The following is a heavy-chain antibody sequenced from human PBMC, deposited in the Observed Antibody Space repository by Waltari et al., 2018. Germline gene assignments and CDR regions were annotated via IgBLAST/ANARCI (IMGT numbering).Heavy chain of an antibody. Sequence: EVHLVDSGGGLVQPGGSLSLSCDASGFTFSRYWMSWVRQTPGKGLEWVANINYDGRQKYYVDSVKGRFAISRDNARNSVYLQMNSLRVEDTAVYYCAKSRGFEYWGQGALITVSS. V-gene: IGHV3-7*01. D-gene: IGHD3-10*01. CDR3: AKSRGFEY. CDR1: GFTFSRYW. CDR2: INYDGRQK. J-gene: IGHJ4*02.